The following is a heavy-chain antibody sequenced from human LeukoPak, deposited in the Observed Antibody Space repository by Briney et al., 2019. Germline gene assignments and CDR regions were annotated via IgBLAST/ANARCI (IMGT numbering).Heavy chain of an antibody. V-gene: IGHV3-30*03. J-gene: IGHJ4*02. CDR2: ISYDGSNK. CDR3: ARSRSVFGVVNDFDY. Sequence: GGSLRLSCAASGFTFSSYGMHWVRQAPGKGLEWVAVISYDGSNKYYVDSVKGRFTISRDNSKNTLYLQMNSLRAEDTAVYYCARSRSVFGVVNDFDYWGQGTLVTVSS. D-gene: IGHD3-3*01. CDR1: GFTFSSYG.